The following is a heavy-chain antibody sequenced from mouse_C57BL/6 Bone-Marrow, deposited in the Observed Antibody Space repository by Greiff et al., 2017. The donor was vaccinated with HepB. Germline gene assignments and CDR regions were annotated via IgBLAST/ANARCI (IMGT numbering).Heavy chain of an antibody. CDR1: GFTFSDYG. V-gene: IGHV5-15*04. CDR3: ARRGGYYGSSFYAMDY. Sequence: EVMLVESGGGLVQPGGSLKLSCAASGFTFSDYGMAWVRQAPRKGPEWVAFISNLAYSIYYADTVTGRFTISRENAKNTLYLEMSSLRSEDTAMYYCARRGGYYGSSFYAMDYWGQGTPVTVSS. D-gene: IGHD1-1*01. CDR2: ISNLAYSI. J-gene: IGHJ4*01.